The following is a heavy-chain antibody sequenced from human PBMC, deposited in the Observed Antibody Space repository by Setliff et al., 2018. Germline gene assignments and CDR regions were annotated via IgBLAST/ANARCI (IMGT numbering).Heavy chain of an antibody. V-gene: IGHV1-69*06. J-gene: IGHJ4*02. CDR3: ARDRPPYYYDSSGYYYSAGNFDY. Sequence: SVKVSCKASGATFSSYAISWVRQAPGQGLEWMGRIIPIFGTANYAQKFQGRVTITADKSTSTAYMELSSLRSEDTAVYYCARDRPPYYYDSSGYYYSAGNFDYWGQGTLVTVSS. D-gene: IGHD3-22*01. CDR1: GATFSSYA. CDR2: IIPIFGTA.